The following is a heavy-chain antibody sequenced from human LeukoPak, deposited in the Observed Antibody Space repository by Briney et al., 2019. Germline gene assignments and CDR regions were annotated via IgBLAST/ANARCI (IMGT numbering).Heavy chain of an antibody. J-gene: IGHJ3*02. Sequence: GGSVRLSCVASGFSFRAYTINWVRQAPGKGLEWVSSVNPSHAYQFYADSVKGRFTISRDNVKNSLFLQMDRLRAEDTAVYYCARDRDYYDSNSFSPDAFDIWGQGTMVTVSS. CDR2: VNPSHAYQ. CDR1: GFSFRAYT. CDR3: ARDRDYYDSNSFSPDAFDI. D-gene: IGHD3-22*01. V-gene: IGHV3-21*06.